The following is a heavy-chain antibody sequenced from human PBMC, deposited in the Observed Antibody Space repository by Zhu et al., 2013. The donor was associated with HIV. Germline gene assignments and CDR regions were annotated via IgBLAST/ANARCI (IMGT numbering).Heavy chain of an antibody. Sequence: QVQLVQSGAEVKKPGASVKLSCKASGYTFTNYYIHWVRQAPGQGLEWMAIITPNSGSTTYAQKFQGRVTMTRDTSTSTVYMELSSLRSEDTAVYYCAREGYYFDYWGQGTPGHRL. CDR1: GYTFTNYY. J-gene: IGHJ4*02. V-gene: IGHV1-46*01. CDR3: AREGYYFDY. CDR2: ITPNSGST.